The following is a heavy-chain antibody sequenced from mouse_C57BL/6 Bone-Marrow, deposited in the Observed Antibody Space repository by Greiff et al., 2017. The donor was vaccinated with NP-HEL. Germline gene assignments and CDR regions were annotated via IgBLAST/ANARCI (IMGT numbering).Heavy chain of an antibody. V-gene: IGHV1-15*01. Sequence: VKLMESGAELVRPGASVTLSCKASGYTFTDYEMHWVKQTPVHGLEWIGAIDPETGGTAYNQKFKGKAILTADKSSSTAYMELRSLTSEDSAVYYCTRGAGYYAMDYWGQGTSVTVSS. CDR1: GYTFTDYE. CDR3: TRGAGYYAMDY. CDR2: IDPETGGT. D-gene: IGHD3-3*01. J-gene: IGHJ4*01.